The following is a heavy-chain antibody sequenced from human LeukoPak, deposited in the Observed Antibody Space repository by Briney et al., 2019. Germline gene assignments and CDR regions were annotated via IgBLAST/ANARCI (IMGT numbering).Heavy chain of an antibody. CDR1: GYTFTSYG. Sequence: GASVKVSCKASGYTFTSYGISWVRQAPGQGLEWMGWISAYNGNTNYAQKLQGRVTMTTDTSTGTAYMELRSLRSDDTAVYFCARAYYHDTSSYQGFDFWGQGTLVTVSS. CDR3: ARAYYHDTSSYQGFDF. V-gene: IGHV1-18*01. J-gene: IGHJ4*02. D-gene: IGHD3-22*01. CDR2: ISAYNGNT.